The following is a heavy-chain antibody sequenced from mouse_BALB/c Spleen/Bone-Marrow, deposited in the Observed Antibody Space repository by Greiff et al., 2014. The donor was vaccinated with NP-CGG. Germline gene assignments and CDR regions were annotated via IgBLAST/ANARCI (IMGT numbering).Heavy chain of an antibody. D-gene: IGHD2-2*01. CDR2: IYPRNSDT. CDR1: GYSFTSYW. CDR3: TNGYDYYAMDY. V-gene: IGHV1-5*01. Sequence: VQLKDSGTVLARPGASVKMSCKASGYSFTSYWMHWVKQRPGQGLEWIGAIYPRNSDTSYNQKFKGKAKLTAVTSASTAYMELSSLTNEDSAVYYCTNGYDYYAMDYWGQGTSVTVSS. J-gene: IGHJ4*01.